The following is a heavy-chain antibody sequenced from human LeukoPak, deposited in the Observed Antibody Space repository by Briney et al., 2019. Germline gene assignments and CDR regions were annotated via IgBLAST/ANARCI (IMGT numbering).Heavy chain of an antibody. CDR3: ARGFIRRDGYSGYDPLYYFDS. CDR1: GFTFSSYW. J-gene: IGHJ4*02. V-gene: IGHV3-30*02. Sequence: GGSLRLSCAASGFTFSSYWMHWVRQAPGKGLEWVTFIRNDGSDKYYADSVKGRFTISRDNSKNTVYLQMNSLRAEDTAVYYCARGFIRRDGYSGYDPLYYFDSWGQGTLVTVSS. D-gene: IGHD5-12*01. CDR2: IRNDGSDK.